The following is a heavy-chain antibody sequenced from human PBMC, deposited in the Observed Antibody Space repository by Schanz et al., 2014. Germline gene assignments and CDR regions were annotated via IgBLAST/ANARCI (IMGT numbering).Heavy chain of an antibody. CDR2: ISPYNGNT. V-gene: IGHV1-18*01. J-gene: IGHJ4*02. CDR3: ARDQSPYSDSYEVRYFDY. Sequence: QVQLVQSGAEVKKPGASVKVSCKASGYTFTSYGISWVRQAPGQGLEWMGWISPYNGNTNYAQKLQGRVTMTADTSSSTAYMDLRSLRSDDTAVYYGARDQSPYSDSYEVRYFDYWGRGSLVTVSS. D-gene: IGHD6-6*01. CDR1: GYTFTSYG.